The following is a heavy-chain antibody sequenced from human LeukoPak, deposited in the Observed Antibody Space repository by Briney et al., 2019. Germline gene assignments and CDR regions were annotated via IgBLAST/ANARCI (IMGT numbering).Heavy chain of an antibody. CDR3: AKWRTAMDY. CDR2: ISYDGSNK. Sequence: GRSLRLSCAASGFTFSSYGMHWVRQAPGKGLEWVAVISYDGSNKYYADSVKGRFTISRDNSKNTLYLQMNSLRAEDTAVYYCAKWRTAMDYWGQGTPVTVSS. CDR1: GFTFSSYG. V-gene: IGHV3-30*18. D-gene: IGHD2-21*02. J-gene: IGHJ4*02.